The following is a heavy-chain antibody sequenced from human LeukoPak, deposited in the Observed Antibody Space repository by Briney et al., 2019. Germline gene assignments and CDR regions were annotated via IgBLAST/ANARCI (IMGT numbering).Heavy chain of an antibody. CDR2: IIPIFGTA. D-gene: IGHD2-2*01. CDR1: GGTFSSYA. V-gene: IGHV1-69*05. CDR3: ARSPHCSSTSGYFPDLDY. J-gene: IGHJ4*02. Sequence: ASVNVSCKASGGTFSSYAISWVRQAPGQGLEWMGGIIPIFGTANYAQKFQGRVTITTDESTSTAYMELSSLRSEDTAVYYCARSPHCSSTSGYFPDLDYWGQGTLVTVSS.